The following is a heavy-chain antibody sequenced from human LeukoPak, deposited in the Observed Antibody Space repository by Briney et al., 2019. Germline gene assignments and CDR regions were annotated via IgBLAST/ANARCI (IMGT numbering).Heavy chain of an antibody. CDR2: INPNSGGT. D-gene: IGHD2/OR15-2a*01. CDR1: GYTFTGYY. V-gene: IGHV1-2*02. CDR3: ARGFEYGSFDY. Sequence: ASVKVSCKASGYTFTGYYIHWVRQAPGQGLEWMGWINPNSGGTNYAQKFQGRVTMTRDTSISTAYMELSSLRSDDTAVYYCARGFEYGSFDYWGQETLVTVSS. J-gene: IGHJ4*02.